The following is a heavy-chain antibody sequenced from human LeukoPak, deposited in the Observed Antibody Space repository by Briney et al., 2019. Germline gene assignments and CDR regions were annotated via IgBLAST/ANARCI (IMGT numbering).Heavy chain of an antibody. J-gene: IGHJ4*02. CDR2: ISGHNGHT. CDR1: GYTFTSYG. V-gene: IGHV1-18*04. CDR3: ARGPVIAVAGVFDY. D-gene: IGHD6-19*01. Sequence: ASVKVSCKASGYTFTSYGINWVRQAPGQGLEWMGGISGHNGHTNYVQKMQGRVTMTTDTSTNTAYMELRNLTSDDTAVYYCARGPVIAVAGVFDYWGQGSLVTVSS.